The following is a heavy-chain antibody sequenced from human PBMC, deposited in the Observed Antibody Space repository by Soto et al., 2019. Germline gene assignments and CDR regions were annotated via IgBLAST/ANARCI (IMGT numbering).Heavy chain of an antibody. J-gene: IGHJ4*02. V-gene: IGHV4-4*02. Sequence: QVQLQESGPGLVKPSGTLSLTCAVSGGSISSNNWWSWVRQPPGKGLEWIGEIFHRGSTHYSPSPKRRVTISLDKSKMYFSLNLTSVTAADMAVYYCARVYSGSYSDSWGQGTLVTVSS. D-gene: IGHD1-26*01. CDR1: GGSISSNNW. CDR2: IFHRGST. CDR3: ARVYSGSYSDS.